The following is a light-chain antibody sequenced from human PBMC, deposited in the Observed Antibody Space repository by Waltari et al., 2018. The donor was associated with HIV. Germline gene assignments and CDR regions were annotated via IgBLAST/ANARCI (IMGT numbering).Light chain of an antibody. CDR1: SPNIGAGYD. J-gene: IGLJ3*02. Sequence: QSVLTQPPSVAGAPGQRVPISCTVTSPNIGAGYDVQWYQHLPGTAPKLLIYGNNNRPSGVPDRFSGSKSGTSASLAITGLQTDDEADYYCQSYDSSLSGWVFGGGTKLTVL. CDR3: QSYDSSLSGWV. V-gene: IGLV1-40*01. CDR2: GNN.